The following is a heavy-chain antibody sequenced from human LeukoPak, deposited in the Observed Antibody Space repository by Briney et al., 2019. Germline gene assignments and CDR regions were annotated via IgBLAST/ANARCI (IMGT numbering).Heavy chain of an antibody. CDR2: IRGNGDET. V-gene: IGHV3-23*01. Sequence: GGSLRHSCTASGFTFYRHSMTWVRQAPGKGLEWVSAIRGNGDETFYADSVKGRFTISRDNSKNTLYLQMNSLRDEDTALYYCAKHLISESYFDDWAQGILVTVSS. D-gene: IGHD3-10*01. CDR1: GFTFYRHS. J-gene: IGHJ5*02. CDR3: AKHLISESYFDD.